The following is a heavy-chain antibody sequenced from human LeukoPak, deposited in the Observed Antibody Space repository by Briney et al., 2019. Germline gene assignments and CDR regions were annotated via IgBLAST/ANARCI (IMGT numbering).Heavy chain of an antibody. J-gene: IGHJ5*02. CDR1: GGSISSSSYY. CDR3: ARGIQLWPERNWFDP. Sequence: SETLSLTCTVSGGSISSSSYYWGWIRQPPGKGLEWIGYIYYSGSTNYNPSLKSRVTISVDTSKNQFSLKLSSVTAADTAVYYCARGIQLWPERNWFDPWGQGTLVTVSS. V-gene: IGHV4-61*05. D-gene: IGHD5-18*01. CDR2: IYYSGST.